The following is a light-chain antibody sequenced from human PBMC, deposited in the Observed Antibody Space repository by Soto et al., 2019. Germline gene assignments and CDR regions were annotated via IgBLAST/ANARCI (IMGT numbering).Light chain of an antibody. CDR3: QQYNEFQYI. Sequence: DIQMTQSPSSLSASVGDRVTITCRASQTISSRLAWYQQEPGQAPKLLIYKATYLQTGVASRFSGSGSGTEFSLTISSLQPDDFAVYYCQQYNEFQYIFGQGTRLDI. CDR2: KAT. V-gene: IGKV1-5*03. J-gene: IGKJ2*01. CDR1: QTISSR.